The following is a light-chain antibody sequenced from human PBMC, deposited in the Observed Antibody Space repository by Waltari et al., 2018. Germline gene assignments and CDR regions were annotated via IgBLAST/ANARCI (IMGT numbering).Light chain of an antibody. CDR1: ESLSVW. V-gene: IGKV1-5*03. Sequence: DIQVTQSHSTLSATVGDRITITCRASESLSVWLAWFQQKPGKAPNLLIYEASNLESGVPSRFSGSGSGTEFTLTISSLQPDDFATYYCQQYKTSPWTFGQGTRV. CDR2: EAS. J-gene: IGKJ1*01. CDR3: QQYKTSPWT.